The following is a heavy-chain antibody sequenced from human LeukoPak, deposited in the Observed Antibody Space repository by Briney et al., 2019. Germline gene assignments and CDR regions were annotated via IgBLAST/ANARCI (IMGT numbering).Heavy chain of an antibody. J-gene: IGHJ4*02. Sequence: SETLSLTCTVSGGSISSYYWSWIRQPPGKGLEWLGYIYYSGSTTYNPSLKSRVTISVDTSMNQFSLKLSSVTAADTAVYYCATYYHDSSGWYYFDPWGQGTLVTVSS. CDR1: GGSISSYY. CDR2: IYYSGST. D-gene: IGHD3-22*01. V-gene: IGHV4-59*01. CDR3: ATYYHDSSGWYYFDP.